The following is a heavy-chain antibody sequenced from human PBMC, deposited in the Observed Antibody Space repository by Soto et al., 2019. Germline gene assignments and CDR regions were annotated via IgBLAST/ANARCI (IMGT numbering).Heavy chain of an antibody. J-gene: IGHJ4*02. CDR1: GFIFRSHG. D-gene: IGHD5-18*01. Sequence: QVQLVESGGGVVQPGKSLRLSCAVSGFIFRSHGMRWVRQAPGKGLEWLAVISNDGNTKYYADSVKGRFTLSRDNSKDTLDLQMTTLRPEDTAVYYCAKDREDTAMTFDYWGQGTLVIVSS. CDR2: ISNDGNTK. CDR3: AKDREDTAMTFDY. V-gene: IGHV3-30*18.